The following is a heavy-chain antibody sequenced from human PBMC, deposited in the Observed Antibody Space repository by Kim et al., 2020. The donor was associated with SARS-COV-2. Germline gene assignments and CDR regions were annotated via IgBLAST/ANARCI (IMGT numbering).Heavy chain of an antibody. V-gene: IGHV3-73*01. CDR2: IRSKANGFAT. CDR1: GFTFSDSA. D-gene: IGHD3-3*01. J-gene: IGHJ3*02. Sequence: GGSLRLSCAASGFTFSDSAMHWVRQASGKGLEWVGRIRSKANGFATAYAASGKGRFTRSSDESKKTAYMQMNSLKTKDAAEYYCARVPVATLAFWDAFD. CDR3: ARVPVATLAFWDAFD.